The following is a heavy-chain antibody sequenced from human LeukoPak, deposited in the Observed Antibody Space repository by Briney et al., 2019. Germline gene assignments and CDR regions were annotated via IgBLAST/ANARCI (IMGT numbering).Heavy chain of an antibody. D-gene: IGHD6-13*01. J-gene: IGHJ4*02. CDR2: INDSGNT. Sequence: SETLSLTCTVSGGSISRSGYFWGWIRQPPGKELEWIGIINDSGNTHYSSSLKSRVTISVDTSKNQFSLKLNSVTAADTAEYYCASSAYRDSSSWYHFDYWGQGTLVTVSS. CDR1: GGSISRSGYF. V-gene: IGHV4-39*07. CDR3: ASSAYRDSSSWYHFDY.